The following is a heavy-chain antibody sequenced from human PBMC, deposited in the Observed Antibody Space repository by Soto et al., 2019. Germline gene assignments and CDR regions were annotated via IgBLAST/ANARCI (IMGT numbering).Heavy chain of an antibody. V-gene: IGHV1-69*01. D-gene: IGHD3-22*01. Sequence: QVQLVQSGAEVKKPGSSVKVSCKASGGTFSSYAISWVRQAPGQGLEWMGGIIPIFGTANYAQKFQGRVTITAYESTSTAYMELSSLRSEDTAVYYCAREPTYYYDSSGYYPTYYFDYWGQGTLVTVSS. J-gene: IGHJ4*02. CDR1: GGTFSSYA. CDR2: IIPIFGTA. CDR3: AREPTYYYDSSGYYPTYYFDY.